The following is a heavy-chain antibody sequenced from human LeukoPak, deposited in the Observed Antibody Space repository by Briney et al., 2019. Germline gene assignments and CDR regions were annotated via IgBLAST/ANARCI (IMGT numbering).Heavy chain of an antibody. D-gene: IGHD5-12*01. Sequence: GESLKISCKGSGYSFTSYWISWVRQMPGKDLKWMGRIDTSDSYTNYSPSFQGHVTISADKSISTAYLQWSSLEASDTAMYYCARRGLRSVSDAYDIWGQGTMVTVSS. CDR2: IDTSDSYT. CDR1: GYSFTSYW. CDR3: ARRGLRSVSDAYDI. V-gene: IGHV5-10-1*01. J-gene: IGHJ3*02.